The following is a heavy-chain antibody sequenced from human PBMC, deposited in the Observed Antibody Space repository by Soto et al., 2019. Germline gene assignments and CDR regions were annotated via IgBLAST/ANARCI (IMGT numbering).Heavy chain of an antibody. V-gene: IGHV1-24*01. CDR2: FDPEDGET. Sequence: ASVKVSCKVSGYTLAELSMHWVRQAPGKGLEWMGGFDPEDGETIYAQKFQGRVTMTEDTSTDTAYMELSSLRSEDTAVYYCATLGYSGRHFDYWGQGTLVTVSS. CDR1: GYTLAELS. CDR3: ATLGYSGRHFDY. J-gene: IGHJ4*02. D-gene: IGHD1-26*01.